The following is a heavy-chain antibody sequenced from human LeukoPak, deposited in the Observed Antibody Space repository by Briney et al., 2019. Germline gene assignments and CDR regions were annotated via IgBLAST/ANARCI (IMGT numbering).Heavy chain of an antibody. Sequence: PGGSLRLSCAASGFTFSSYGMSWVRQAPGKGLEWVSYISSSGSTIYYADSVKGRFTISRDNAKNSLYLQMNSLRAEDTAVYYCARDQSGIVATITFDYWGQGILVTVSS. CDR3: ARDQSGIVATITFDY. D-gene: IGHD5-12*01. V-gene: IGHV3-48*04. J-gene: IGHJ4*02. CDR2: ISSSGSTI. CDR1: GFTFSSYG.